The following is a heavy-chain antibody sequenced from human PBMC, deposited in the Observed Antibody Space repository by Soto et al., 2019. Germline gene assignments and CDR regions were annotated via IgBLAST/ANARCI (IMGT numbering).Heavy chain of an antibody. CDR3: ARSYGEIAVAASLAWYYFDY. D-gene: IGHD6-19*01. V-gene: IGHV1-3*05. CDR1: GYTFTSYA. CDR2: INAGNGNT. Sequence: QVQLVQSGAEEKKPGASVKVSCKASGYTFTSYAMHWVRQAPGQRLEWMGWINAGNGNTKYSQKFQGRVTITRDTSGSKAYMELSSLRSEDTAVYYCARSYGEIAVAASLAWYYFDYWGQGTLVTVSS. J-gene: IGHJ4*02.